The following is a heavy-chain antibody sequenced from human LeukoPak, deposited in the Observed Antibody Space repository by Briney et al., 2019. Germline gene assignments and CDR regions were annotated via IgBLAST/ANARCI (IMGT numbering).Heavy chain of an antibody. CDR1: GFTFSSYA. V-gene: IGHV3-23*01. Sequence: GGSLRLSCAASGFTFSSYAMSWVRQATGKVLEWVSPISGSGGSTYYADSVKGRFTISRDNSKNTLYLQMNSLRAEDTAVYYCAKDAPVNIVVVPAANSWGQGTLVTVSS. D-gene: IGHD2-2*01. CDR2: ISGSGGST. CDR3: AKDAPVNIVVVPAANS. J-gene: IGHJ4*02.